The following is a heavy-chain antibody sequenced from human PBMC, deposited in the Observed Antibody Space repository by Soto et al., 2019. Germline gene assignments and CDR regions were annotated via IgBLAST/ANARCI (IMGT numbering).Heavy chain of an antibody. CDR3: ARDGPGGGQWLVPGTDYYYGMDV. Sequence: QVQLQESGPGLVKPSETLSLTCTVSGGSVSSGSYYWSWIRQPPGKGLEWIGYIYYSGSTNYNPSLKSRVTISVETSKNQFSLKLSSVTAADTAVYYCARDGPGGGQWLVPGTDYYYGMDVWGQGTTVTVSS. CDR2: IYYSGST. CDR1: GGSVSSGSYY. V-gene: IGHV4-61*01. J-gene: IGHJ6*02. D-gene: IGHD6-19*01.